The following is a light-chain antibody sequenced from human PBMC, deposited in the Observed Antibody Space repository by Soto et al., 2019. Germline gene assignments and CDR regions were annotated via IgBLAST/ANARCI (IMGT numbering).Light chain of an antibody. CDR3: QQYVGSPWA. CDR2: HAS. CDR1: QSVNIF. J-gene: IGKJ1*01. Sequence: EIVLTQSPGTLSLSPGERATLSCRASQSVNIFLAWFQQKPGQAPRLLIFHASNRATGVPDRFSGSGSGTDFTLTISRLEPEDFAVYYCQQYVGSPWAFGQGTRVEIK. V-gene: IGKV3-20*01.